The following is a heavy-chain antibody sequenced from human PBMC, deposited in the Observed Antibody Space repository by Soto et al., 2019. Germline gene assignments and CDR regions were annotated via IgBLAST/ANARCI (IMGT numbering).Heavy chain of an antibody. CDR2: MNHNSGNT. CDR3: AREGSAAGTGGFDH. J-gene: IGHJ5*02. D-gene: IGHD6-13*01. V-gene: IGHV1-8*01. CDR1: GYTFTSYY. Sequence: QVQLVQSGAEVKKPGASVKVSCKASGYTFTSYYINWVRQATGQGLEWMGWMNHNSGNTGYAQKFQGRVTMTRNTSISTAYMELSSLIFEYTAVYSCAREGSAAGTGGFDHWGQGTLVTVSS.